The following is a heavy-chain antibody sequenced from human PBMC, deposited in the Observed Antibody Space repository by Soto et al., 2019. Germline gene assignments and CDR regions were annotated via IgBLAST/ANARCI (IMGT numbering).Heavy chain of an antibody. V-gene: IGHV4-4*07. CDR2: IYTSGST. CDR1: VGSISSYY. J-gene: IGHJ4*02. Sequence: PSEPLSLTNTVSVGSISSYYWSWIRQPAGKGLEWIGRIYTSGSTNYNPSLKSRVTMSVDTSKNQFSLKLSSVTAADTAVYYCAREGDYGDYDFGYWGQGTLVTVSS. D-gene: IGHD4-17*01. CDR3: AREGDYGDYDFGY.